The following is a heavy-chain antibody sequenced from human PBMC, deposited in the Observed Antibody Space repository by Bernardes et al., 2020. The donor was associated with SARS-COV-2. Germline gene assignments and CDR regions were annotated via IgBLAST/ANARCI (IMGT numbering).Heavy chain of an antibody. V-gene: IGHV2-70*01. J-gene: IGHJ4*02. D-gene: IGHD3-9*01. Sequence: GPTLVKPTQTLTLTCTFSGFSLSTSGMCVSWIRQPPGKALEWLALIDWDDDKYYSTSLKTSLTISKDTSKNQVVLTMTNMDPVDTATYYCARIPPSFDILTGYPHYYFDYWGQGTLVTVSS. CDR2: IDWDDDK. CDR3: ARIPPSFDILTGYPHYYFDY. CDR1: GFSLSTSGMC.